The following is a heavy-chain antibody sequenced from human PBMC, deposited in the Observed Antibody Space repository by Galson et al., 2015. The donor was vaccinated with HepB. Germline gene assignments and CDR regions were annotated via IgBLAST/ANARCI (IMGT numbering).Heavy chain of an antibody. V-gene: IGHV3-21*01. D-gene: IGHD5/OR15-5a*01. CDR3: ARGPGLEFDY. CDR1: AFTVSSSS. Sequence: SLRLSCAASAFTVSSSSMNWALQAPGKGLESVSSISSNSTHIHYADAVKGRFTIASDNAKNSLYLQLNSLRAEDTAVYYCARGPGLEFDYWGQGTLVTVSS. J-gene: IGHJ4*02. CDR2: ISSNSTHI.